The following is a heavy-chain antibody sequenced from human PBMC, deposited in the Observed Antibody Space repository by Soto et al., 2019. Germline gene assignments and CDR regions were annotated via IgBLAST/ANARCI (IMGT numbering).Heavy chain of an antibody. CDR2: ISGDGSST. D-gene: IGHD6-13*01. CDR1: GFSFSSYV. J-gene: IGHJ4*02. V-gene: IGHV3-23*01. CDR3: AKLGSGVVAAGTRRYFDY. Sequence: SGGSLRLSCAASGFSFSSYVMNWVRQAPGKGLEWVSTISGDGSSTYYAASVKGRFTISRDNSKNTLHLQMSSLGAEDTALYYCAKLGSGVVAAGTRRYFDYWGQGTLVTVSS.